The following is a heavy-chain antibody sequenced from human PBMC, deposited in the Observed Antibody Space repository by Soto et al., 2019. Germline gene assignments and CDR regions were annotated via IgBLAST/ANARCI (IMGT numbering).Heavy chain of an antibody. CDR3: AGGYTGGCHDY. J-gene: IGHJ4*02. CDR1: GESVSSNSAA. V-gene: IGHV6-1*01. Sequence: QVQQQQSGPGLVKPSQTLSLTCAISGESVSSNSAAWNWVRQSPSRGLEWLGRAYFRSKWYIDYRVSLQGRITISPDTSKNQLSLQLNFVTPEDTATYYCAGGYTGGCHDYRGQGTLVTVSS. D-gene: IGHD2-2*02. CDR2: AYFRSKWYI.